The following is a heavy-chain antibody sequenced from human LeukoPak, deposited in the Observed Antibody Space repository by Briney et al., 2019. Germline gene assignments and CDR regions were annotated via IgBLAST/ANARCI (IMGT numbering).Heavy chain of an antibody. D-gene: IGHD6-19*01. Sequence: GGXLRLSCAASGFTFSIYSMNWVGQAPGKGLEWVSYITNTSSVIYYGDSVKGRFTVSRDNAENSLYLQMSSLRAEDTAVYYCARLAMAGTGGFDIWGQGTMVTVSS. J-gene: IGHJ3*02. V-gene: IGHV3-48*01. CDR2: ITNTSSVI. CDR3: ARLAMAGTGGFDI. CDR1: GFTFSIYS.